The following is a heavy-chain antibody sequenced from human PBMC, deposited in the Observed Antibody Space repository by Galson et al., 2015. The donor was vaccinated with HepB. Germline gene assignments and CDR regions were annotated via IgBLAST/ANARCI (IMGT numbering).Heavy chain of an antibody. Sequence: SVKVSCKASGGTFSSYTISWVRQAPGQGLEWMGRINPILSTTNYAQKFQGRVTITADKSTTTAYMELSGLRSEDTAVYFCVASPHFYSFIWDRDYWGQGTLVTVSS. CDR1: GGTFSSYT. CDR2: INPILSTT. CDR3: VASPHFYSFIWDRDY. D-gene: IGHD3-3*02. J-gene: IGHJ4*02. V-gene: IGHV1-69*08.